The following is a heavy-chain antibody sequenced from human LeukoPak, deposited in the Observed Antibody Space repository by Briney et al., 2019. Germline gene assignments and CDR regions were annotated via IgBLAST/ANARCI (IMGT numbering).Heavy chain of an antibody. V-gene: IGHV5-51*01. D-gene: IGHD2-2*01. CDR1: GYSFTSHW. CDR3: ARPRQGGYCSSTSCWLDFDY. J-gene: IGHJ4*02. CDR2: IYPGDSDT. Sequence: GESLKISCKGSGYSFTSHWIGWVRQMPGKGLEWMGIIYPGDSDTRYSPSFQGQVTISADKSISTAYLQWSSLKASDTAMYYRARPRQGGYCSSTSCWLDFDYWGQGTLVTVSS.